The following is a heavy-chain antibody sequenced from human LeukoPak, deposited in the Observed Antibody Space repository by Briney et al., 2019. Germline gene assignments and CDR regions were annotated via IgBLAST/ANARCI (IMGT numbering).Heavy chain of an antibody. CDR2: ISYDGNHK. Sequence: GGSLRLSCAASGFTFSSYGMHWVRQAPGKGLEWVAVISYDGNHKYYADSVKGRFTISRDNSKNTLYLQMNSLRAEDTAVYHCAKDYYDILTGYYGPDYWGQGTLVTVSS. J-gene: IGHJ4*02. CDR1: GFTFSSYG. CDR3: AKDYYDILTGYYGPDY. V-gene: IGHV3-30*18. D-gene: IGHD3-9*01.